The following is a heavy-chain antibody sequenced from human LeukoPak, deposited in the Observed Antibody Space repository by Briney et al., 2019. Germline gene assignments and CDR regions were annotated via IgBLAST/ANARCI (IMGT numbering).Heavy chain of an antibody. V-gene: IGHV4-61*08. Sequence: SETLSLTCTVSGGSISSGDYYWSWIRQPPGKGLEWIGYIYYSGSTNYNPSLKSRVTISVDTSKNQFSLKLSSVTAADTAVYYCAASSPRGGWYYYYGMDVWGQGTTVTVSS. CDR1: GGSISSGDYY. D-gene: IGHD6-19*01. CDR2: IYYSGST. CDR3: AASSPRGGWYYYYGMDV. J-gene: IGHJ6*02.